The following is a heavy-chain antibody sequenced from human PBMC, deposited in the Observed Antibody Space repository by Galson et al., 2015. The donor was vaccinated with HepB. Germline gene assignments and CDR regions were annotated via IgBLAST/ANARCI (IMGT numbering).Heavy chain of an antibody. J-gene: IGHJ4*02. D-gene: IGHD5-18*01. Sequence: SLRLSCAASGFTVSSNYMSWVRQAPGKGLEWVSVIYSGGSTYYADSVKGRFTISRDNSKNTLYLQMNSLRAEDTAVYYCARRGYSYGYYYFDYWGQGTLVTVSS. V-gene: IGHV3-66*04. CDR1: GFTVSSNY. CDR2: IYSGGST. CDR3: ARRGYSYGYYYFDY.